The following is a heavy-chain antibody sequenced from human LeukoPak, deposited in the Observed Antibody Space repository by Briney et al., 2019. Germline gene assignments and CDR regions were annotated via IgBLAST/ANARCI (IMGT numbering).Heavy chain of an antibody. Sequence: GGSLRLSCAASGFTFSSYEMNWVRQAPGKGLEWGSYISSSGSTIYYADSVKGRFTISRDNPRNSLYLQMNSLRAEDTAVYYCARDIGGSYTAIDYWGQGTLVTVSS. D-gene: IGHD1-26*01. V-gene: IGHV3-48*03. CDR1: GFTFSSYE. J-gene: IGHJ4*02. CDR3: ARDIGGSYTAIDY. CDR2: ISSSGSTI.